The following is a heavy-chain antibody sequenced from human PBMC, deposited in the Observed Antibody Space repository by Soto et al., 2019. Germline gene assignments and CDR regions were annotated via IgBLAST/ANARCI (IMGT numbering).Heavy chain of an antibody. Sequence: PSETLSLTCTVSGGSISIGGYYWSCIRQHPGKGLEWIGYIYYSGSTYYNPSLKSRVTISVDTSKNQFSLKLSSVTAADTAVYYCARDYFDSSGSYGMDVWGQGTTVTVSS. J-gene: IGHJ6*02. CDR2: IYYSGST. CDR1: GGSISIGGYY. V-gene: IGHV4-31*03. CDR3: ARDYFDSSGSYGMDV. D-gene: IGHD3-22*01.